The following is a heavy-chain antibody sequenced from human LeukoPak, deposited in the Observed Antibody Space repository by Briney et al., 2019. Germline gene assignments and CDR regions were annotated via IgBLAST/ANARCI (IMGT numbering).Heavy chain of an antibody. Sequence: SETLSLTCTVSGGSISSYYWSWIRQPPGKGLEWIGYIYYSGSTNYNPSLKSRVTISVDTSKNQFSLKLSSVTAADTAVYYCARDPSPTHAFHYFDYWGQGTLVTVSS. CDR2: IYYSGST. CDR3: ARDPSPTHAFHYFDY. V-gene: IGHV4-59*01. CDR1: GGSISSYY. J-gene: IGHJ4*02.